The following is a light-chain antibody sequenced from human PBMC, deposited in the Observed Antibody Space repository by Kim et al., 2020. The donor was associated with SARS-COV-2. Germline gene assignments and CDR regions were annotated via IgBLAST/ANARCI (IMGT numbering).Light chain of an antibody. Sequence: QSALTQPRSVSGSPGQSVTISCTGTSSDVGVYNHVSWYQRHPGKAPKLMIYDVNKRPSGVPDRFSGSKSGNTASLTISGLQAEDEADYNCCSYAGSYTWVFGGGTQLTVL. V-gene: IGLV2-11*01. J-gene: IGLJ3*02. CDR2: DVN. CDR1: SSDVGVYNH. CDR3: CSYAGSYTWV.